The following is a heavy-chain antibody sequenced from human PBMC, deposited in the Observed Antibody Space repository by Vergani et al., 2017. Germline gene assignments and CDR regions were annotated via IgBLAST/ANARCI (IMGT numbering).Heavy chain of an antibody. J-gene: IGHJ4*02. Sequence: EVQLVESGGGLIQPGGSLRLSCAASGFTVSSNYMSWVRQAPGKGLEWVSVIYSGGSTYYADSVKGRFTISRDNSKNTLYLQMNSLRAEDTAVYYCARGLYDSSGYHHGGFDYWGQGTLVTVSS. D-gene: IGHD3-22*01. CDR2: IYSGGST. CDR1: GFTVSSNY. CDR3: ARGLYDSSGYHHGGFDY. V-gene: IGHV3-53*01.